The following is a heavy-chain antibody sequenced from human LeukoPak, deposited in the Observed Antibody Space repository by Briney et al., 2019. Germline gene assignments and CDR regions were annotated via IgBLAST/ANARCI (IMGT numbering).Heavy chain of an antibody. CDR2: INHSGST. V-gene: IGHV4-34*01. CDR3: ARDLTIFGVARFDP. J-gene: IGHJ5*02. CDR1: GGSFSGYY. D-gene: IGHD3-3*01. Sequence: PSEPLSLTCAVYGGSFSGYYWSWIRQPPGKGLEWIGEINHSGSTNYNPSLKSRVTISVDMSNNQFSLKLSSVTAADTAVYYCARDLTIFGVARFDPWGQGTLVTVSS.